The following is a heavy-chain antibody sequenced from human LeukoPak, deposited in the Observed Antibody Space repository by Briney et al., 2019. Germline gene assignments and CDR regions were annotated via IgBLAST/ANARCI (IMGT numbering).Heavy chain of an antibody. CDR2: MNPNSGNT. V-gene: IGHV1-8*01. J-gene: IGHJ6*04. D-gene: IGHD3-10*01. CDR1: GYTFTSYD. Sequence: ASVKDSCKASGYTFTSYDINWVREATGQGLEWMGWMNPNSGNTGYAQKFQDRVTMTRNTSISTAYMELSSLRSEDTAVYYCARGILWFGDDVWGKGTTVTISS. CDR3: ARGILWFGDDV.